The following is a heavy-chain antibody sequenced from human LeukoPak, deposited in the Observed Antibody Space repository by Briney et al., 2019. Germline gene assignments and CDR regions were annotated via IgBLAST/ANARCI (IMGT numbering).Heavy chain of an antibody. CDR3: AGPRNTMIVVGNRFGFDI. CDR1: GGTFSSYA. V-gene: IGHV1-69*06. D-gene: IGHD3-22*01. J-gene: IGHJ3*02. Sequence: SVTVSCKASGGTFSSYAISWVRQAPGQGLEWMGGIIPIFGTANYAQKFQGRVTITADKSTSTAYMELSSLRSEDTAVYYCAGPRNTMIVVGNRFGFDILGQGTKV. CDR2: IIPIFGTA.